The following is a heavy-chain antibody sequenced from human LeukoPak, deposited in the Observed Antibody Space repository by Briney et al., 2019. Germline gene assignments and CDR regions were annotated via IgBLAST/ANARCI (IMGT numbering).Heavy chain of an antibody. J-gene: IGHJ4*02. D-gene: IGHD5-24*01. CDR2: INPNSGGT. CDR1: GYTFTGYY. Sequence: ASVKVSCKASGYTFTGYYMHWVRQAPGQGLEWMGWINPNSGGTNYAQKFQGRVTMTRDTSISTAYMELRSLRSDDTAVYYCASSRDGYNLYYFDYWGQGTLVTVSS. CDR3: ASSRDGYNLYYFDY. V-gene: IGHV1-2*02.